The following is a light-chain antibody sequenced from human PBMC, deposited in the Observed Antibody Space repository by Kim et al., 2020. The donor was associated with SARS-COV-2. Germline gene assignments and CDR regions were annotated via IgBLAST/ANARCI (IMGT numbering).Light chain of an antibody. CDR3: QQYNNWPLPCT. CDR2: RTS. V-gene: IGKV3-15*01. CDR1: QTFGTN. Sequence: YPGERAPLSCRASQTFGTNLAWYQQKPGQAPRLLIYRTSTRATGVPARFSGSGSGTEFTLTISSLQSDDFATYYCQQYNNWPLPCTFGQGTKLEI. J-gene: IGKJ2*02.